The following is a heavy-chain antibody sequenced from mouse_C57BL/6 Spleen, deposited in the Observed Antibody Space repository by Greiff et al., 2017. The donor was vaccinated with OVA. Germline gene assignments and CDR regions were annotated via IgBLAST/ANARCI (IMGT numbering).Heavy chain of an antibody. Sequence: EVMLVESGGGLVQPGGSLSLSCAASGFTFTDYYMSWVRQPPGKALEWLGFIRNKANGYTTEYSASGQGRFTISSDNSQSILYLQMNALRAEDSATDYCARYAWLLLFDDWGKGTTLTVSS. CDR3: ARYAWLLLFDD. V-gene: IGHV7-3*01. D-gene: IGHD2-3*01. CDR1: GFTFTDYY. CDR2: IRNKANGYTT. J-gene: IGHJ2*01.